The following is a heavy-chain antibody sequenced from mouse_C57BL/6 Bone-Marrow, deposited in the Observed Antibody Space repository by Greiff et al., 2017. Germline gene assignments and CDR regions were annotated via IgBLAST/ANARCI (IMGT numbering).Heavy chain of an antibody. D-gene: IGHD2-3*01. CDR3: ARCAGDGYYDYFDY. J-gene: IGHJ2*01. Sequence: EVQLQQSGPELVKPGASVKIPCKASGYTFTDYNMDWVKQSHGKSLEWIGDINPNNGGTIYNQKFKGKATLTADKSSSTAYMELRSLTSEDTAVYYCARCAGDGYYDYFDYWGKGTTLTVSS. CDR2: INPNNGGT. CDR1: GYTFTDYN. V-gene: IGHV1-18*01.